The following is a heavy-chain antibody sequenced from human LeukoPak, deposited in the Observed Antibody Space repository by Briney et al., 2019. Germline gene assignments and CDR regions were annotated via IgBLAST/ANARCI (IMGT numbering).Heavy chain of an antibody. CDR3: ARVPTHTMIVVVITDYHDAFDI. V-gene: IGHV1-2*02. J-gene: IGHJ3*02. Sequence: ASVKVSCKASGYTFTGYYMHWVRQAPGQGLEWMGWINPNSGGTNYAQKFQGRVTMTRDTSISTAYMELSRLGSDDTAVYYCARVPTHTMIVVVITDYHDAFDIWGQGTMVTVSS. CDR1: GYTFTGYY. CDR2: INPNSGGT. D-gene: IGHD3-22*01.